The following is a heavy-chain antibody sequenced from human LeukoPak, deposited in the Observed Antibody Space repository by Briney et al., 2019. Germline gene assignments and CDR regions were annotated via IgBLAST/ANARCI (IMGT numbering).Heavy chain of an antibody. V-gene: IGHV4-59*02. CDR3: ATAWRGREGYFDY. J-gene: IGHJ4*02. CDR2: IHYSGSS. CDR1: GGSVSSYY. D-gene: IGHD1-26*01. Sequence: SETLSLTCTASGGSVSSYYWSWILQPPWKGLEWLGYIHYSGSSNYNPSLKSRVTISVDTAKNQFSLKLSSVTAADTAVYYCATAWRGREGYFDYWGQGTLGTVSS.